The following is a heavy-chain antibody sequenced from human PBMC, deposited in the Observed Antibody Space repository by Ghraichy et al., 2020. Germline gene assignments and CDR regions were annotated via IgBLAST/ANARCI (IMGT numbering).Heavy chain of an antibody. D-gene: IGHD3-3*01. CDR2: IYYSGST. CDR3: AREGSWSGYFFDAFDI. V-gene: IGHV4-59*01. CDR1: GGSISSYY. Sequence: SETLSLTCTVSGGSISSYYWSWIRQPPGKGLEWIGYIYYSGSTNYNPSLKSRVTISVDTSKNQFSLKLSSVTAADTAVYYCAREGSWSGYFFDAFDIWGQGTMVTVSS. J-gene: IGHJ3*02.